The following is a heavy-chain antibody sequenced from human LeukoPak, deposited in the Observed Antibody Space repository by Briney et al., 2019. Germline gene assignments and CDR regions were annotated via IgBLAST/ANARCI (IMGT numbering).Heavy chain of an antibody. D-gene: IGHD3/OR15-3a*01. CDR1: GFTVSSNY. V-gene: IGHV3-53*01. CDR2: IYSGGST. J-gene: IGHJ3*02. CDR3: AREDYEAFDI. Sequence: GGSLRLSCAASGFTVSSNYMSWVRQAPGKGLEWVSVIYSGGSTYCADSVKGRFTISRDNSKNTLYLQMNSLRAEDTAVYYCAREDYEAFDIWGQGTMVTVSS.